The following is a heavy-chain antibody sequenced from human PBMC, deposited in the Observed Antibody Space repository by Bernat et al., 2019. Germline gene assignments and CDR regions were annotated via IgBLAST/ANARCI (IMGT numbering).Heavy chain of an antibody. Sequence: QVQLVQSGAEVKKPGASVKVSCKASGYTFISYGISWVRQAPGQGLEWMGWISAYNGNTNYAQKLQGRVTMNTEKSTSTTYLELRSLRTDGTAVYYSAGATYYYDSSGYYYERFDYWGQGTLVTVSS. V-gene: IGHV1-18*01. CDR3: AGATYYYDSSGYYYERFDY. CDR1: GYTFISYG. CDR2: ISAYNGNT. D-gene: IGHD3-22*01. J-gene: IGHJ4*02.